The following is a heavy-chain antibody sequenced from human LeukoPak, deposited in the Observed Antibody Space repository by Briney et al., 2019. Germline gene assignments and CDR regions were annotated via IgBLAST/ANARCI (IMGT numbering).Heavy chain of an antibody. CDR1: GYTFTSYG. CDR3: ARAPSGWSRWVRPRGDHFDH. CDR2: ISAYNGNT. V-gene: IGHV1-18*01. D-gene: IGHD6-19*01. Sequence: ASVTVSCKASGYTFTSYGISWVRQAPGQGLEWMGWISAYNGNTNYAQTLQGRVTMTTDTSTSTAYMELRSLRSDDTAVYYCARAPSGWSRWVRPRGDHFDHWGQGTLVTVSS. J-gene: IGHJ4*02.